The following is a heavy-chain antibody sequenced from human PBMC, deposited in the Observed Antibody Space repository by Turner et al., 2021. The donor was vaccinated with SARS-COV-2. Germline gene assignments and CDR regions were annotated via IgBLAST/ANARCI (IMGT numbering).Heavy chain of an antibody. Sequence: EVQLVESCGSLTQPGGSLRLSCAASGFTVSSNYMSWVRQAPGKGLEWVSVIYSGGSTFYADSLKGRFTISRDNSKNTLYLQMNSLRAEDTAFYYCARDLGGLRFDYWGQGTLVTVSS. J-gene: IGHJ4*02. CDR1: GFTVSSNY. D-gene: IGHD2-15*01. V-gene: IGHV3-53*01. CDR3: ARDLGGLRFDY. CDR2: IYSGGST.